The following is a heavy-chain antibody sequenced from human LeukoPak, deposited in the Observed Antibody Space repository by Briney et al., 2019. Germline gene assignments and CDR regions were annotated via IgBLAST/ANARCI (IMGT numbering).Heavy chain of an antibody. Sequence: GGSLRLSCAASGFTVSSNYMSWVRQAPGKGLEWVSVIYSGGSTYYADSVKGRFTISRDNSKNTLYLQMNSLRSDDTAVYYCARDRHFSGTNWFDPWGQGTLVTVSS. CDR2: IYSGGST. D-gene: IGHD3-10*01. CDR3: ARDRHFSGTNWFDP. J-gene: IGHJ5*02. CDR1: GFTVSSNY. V-gene: IGHV3-53*05.